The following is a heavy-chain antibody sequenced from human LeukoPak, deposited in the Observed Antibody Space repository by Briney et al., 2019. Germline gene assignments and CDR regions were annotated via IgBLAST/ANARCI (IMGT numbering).Heavy chain of an antibody. J-gene: IGHJ5*02. Sequence: SETLSLTCTVSGGSISSGDLYWSWIRQPPGEGLECIGYIYYSGSTNYNPSLKSRVTISVDTSKNQFSLKLSSVTAADTAVYYCARVPTRYVWFDPWGQGTLVTVSS. CDR1: GGSISSGDLY. CDR2: IYYSGST. CDR3: ARVPTRYVWFDP. V-gene: IGHV4-61*08. D-gene: IGHD3-16*01.